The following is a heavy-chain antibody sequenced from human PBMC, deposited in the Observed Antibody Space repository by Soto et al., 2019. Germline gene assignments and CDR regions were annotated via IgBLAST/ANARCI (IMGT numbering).Heavy chain of an antibody. V-gene: IGHV3-48*01. CDR1: GFAFNLYS. CDR3: MGAGHSSQ. Sequence: EVQLVESGGGLVQPGGSLRLSCATSGFAFNLYSMNWVRQAPGKGLEWISYIGNNTNSVYYADSVKGRFTISRDTAKNSLYLQMNSLRADDTAVYYCMGAGHSSQWGLGTLVTVSS. CDR2: IGNNTNSV. J-gene: IGHJ4*02. D-gene: IGHD6-6*01.